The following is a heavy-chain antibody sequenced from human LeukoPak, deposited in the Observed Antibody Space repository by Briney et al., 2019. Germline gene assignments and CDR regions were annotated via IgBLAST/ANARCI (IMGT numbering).Heavy chain of an antibody. CDR3: AKGYYDYVWGSYYFDY. V-gene: IGHV3-23*01. D-gene: IGHD3-16*01. CDR1: GFTFSHYD. J-gene: IGHJ4*02. Sequence: GGSLRLSCAASGFTFSHYDMTWVRQAPGKGLEWVSGIITSGSNTYYADSVKGRFTISRDNSRDTLYLQMNSLRAEDTAVYYCAKGYYDYVWGSYYFDYWGQGTLVTVSS. CDR2: IITSGSNT.